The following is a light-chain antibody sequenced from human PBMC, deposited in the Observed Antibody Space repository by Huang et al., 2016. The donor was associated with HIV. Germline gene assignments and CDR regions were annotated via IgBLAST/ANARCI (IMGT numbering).Light chain of an antibody. CDR3: QKYNDVPRT. J-gene: IGKJ1*01. CDR2: AAS. CDR1: QDIDAY. V-gene: IGKV1-27*01. Sequence: DIQMTQSPSSLSASIGDRITISCRASQDIDAYLAWYQHKPGKVPNLLIYAASTLQSGVPSRFSGSGSGTNFTLTIGSLQTEDVGSYYCQKYNDVPRTFGHGTKVEIK.